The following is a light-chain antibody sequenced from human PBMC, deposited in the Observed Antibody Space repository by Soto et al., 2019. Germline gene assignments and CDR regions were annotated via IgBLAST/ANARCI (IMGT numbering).Light chain of an antibody. CDR2: GNR. Sequence: QSVLTQPPSVSGAPGQRVTISCTGNNSNLGAGYDVHWYQQLPGAAPKLVIFGNRNRPSGVPERFSGSRSGTSASLAITGLQAEDEADYYCQAYDDSMTAFVFGGGTQLTVL. V-gene: IGLV1-40*01. J-gene: IGLJ3*02. CDR3: QAYDDSMTAFV. CDR1: NSNLGAGYD.